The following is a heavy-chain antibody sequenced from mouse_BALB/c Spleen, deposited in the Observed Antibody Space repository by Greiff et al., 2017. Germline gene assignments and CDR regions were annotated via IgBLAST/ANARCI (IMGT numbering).Heavy chain of an antibody. D-gene: IGHD2-4*01. CDR2: ISSGSSTI. V-gene: IGHV5-17*02. J-gene: IGHJ2*01. CDR1: GFTFSSFG. Sequence: EVQGVESGGGLVQPGGSRKLSCAASGFTFSSFGMHWVRQAPEKGLEWVAYISSGSSTIYYADTVKGRFTISRDNPKNTLFLQMTSLRSEDTAMYYCARGGLDYFDYWGQGTTLTVSS. CDR3: ARGGLDYFDY.